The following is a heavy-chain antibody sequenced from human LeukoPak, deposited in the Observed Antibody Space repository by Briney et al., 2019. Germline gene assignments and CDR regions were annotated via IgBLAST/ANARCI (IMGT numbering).Heavy chain of an antibody. D-gene: IGHD6-19*01. Sequence: PGGSLRLSCAASGFTFSSFGMHCVRQTPGKGLEWVAFIRYDGSNEYYANSVKGRFTISRDNSKYMVYLQMNSLRPEDTAVYYCTKPMWGEAVAGAYFDYWGQGTLVTVSS. CDR3: TKPMWGEAVAGAYFDY. J-gene: IGHJ4*02. CDR1: GFTFSSFG. CDR2: IRYDGSNE. V-gene: IGHV3-30*02.